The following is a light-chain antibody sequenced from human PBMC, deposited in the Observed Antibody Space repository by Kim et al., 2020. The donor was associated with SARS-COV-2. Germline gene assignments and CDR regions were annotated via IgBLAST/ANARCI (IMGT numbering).Light chain of an antibody. J-gene: IGLJ1*01. CDR1: SSNLGRNY. CDR3: AAWDDSLSAYV. CDR2: RGS. Sequence: QSVLTQPPSASGTPGQRVTISCSGGSSNLGRNYVYWYQHVPGAAPKLLIYRGSNRPSGVPDRFAGSKSDNSASLVISGLRSEDEADYYCAAWDDSLSAYVFGTGTKVT. V-gene: IGLV1-47*01.